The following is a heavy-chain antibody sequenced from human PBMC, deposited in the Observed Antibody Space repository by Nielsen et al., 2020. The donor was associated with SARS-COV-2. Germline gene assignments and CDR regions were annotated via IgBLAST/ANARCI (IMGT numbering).Heavy chain of an antibody. CDR3: ARNTYGGSTDY. V-gene: IGHV5-51*01. CDR1: GYPFTSYW. CDR2: IYPRDSDT. J-gene: IGHJ4*02. D-gene: IGHD4-23*01. Sequence: GGSLKITCQGSGYPFTSYWMGWVRQMPGKGLEWRGVIYPRDSDTRYNPSFQGQVTISADKSISTVYLQWSGLKASDSAMYYCARNTYGGSTDYWGQGTLVTVSS.